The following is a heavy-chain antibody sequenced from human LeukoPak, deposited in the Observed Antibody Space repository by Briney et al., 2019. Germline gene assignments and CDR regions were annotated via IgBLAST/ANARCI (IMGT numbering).Heavy chain of an antibody. CDR2: FDPEDGET. CDR1: GYTLTELS. J-gene: IGHJ6*02. V-gene: IGHV1-24*01. CDR3: SLLPFMVRGVINKRVGMDV. D-gene: IGHD3-10*01. Sequence: ASVKVSCKVSGYTLTELSMHWVRQAPGKGLEWMGGFDPEDGETIYAQKFQGRVTMTEDTSTDTAYMELSSLRSEDTAVYYCSLLPFMVRGVINKRVGMDVWGQGTTVTVSS.